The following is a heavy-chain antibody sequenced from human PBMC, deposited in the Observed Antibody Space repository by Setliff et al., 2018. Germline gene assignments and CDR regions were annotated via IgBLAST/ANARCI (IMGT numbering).Heavy chain of an antibody. CDR2: INPNSGDT. V-gene: IGHV1-18*01. J-gene: IGHJ4*02. CDR1: GGTFSSYG. D-gene: IGHD5-12*01. CDR3: VRGPGPSVVVAMPFDR. Sequence: ASVKVSCKASGGTFSSYGISWVRQAPGQGLDWMGWINPNSGDTHSAQKFQGRVTMTTDTSTTTVYMEVASLRSDDTAVYYCVRGPGPSVVVAMPFDRWGQGTLVTVSS.